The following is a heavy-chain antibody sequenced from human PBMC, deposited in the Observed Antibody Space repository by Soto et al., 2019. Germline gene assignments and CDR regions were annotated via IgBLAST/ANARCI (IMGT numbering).Heavy chain of an antibody. CDR1: GYTFTSYY. J-gene: IGHJ6*02. V-gene: IGHV1-46*01. CDR2: IYPSGGST. D-gene: IGHD5-18*01. Sequence: GASVKVSCKASGYTFTSYYMHWVRQAPGQGLEWMGIIYPSGGSTSYAQKFQGRVTMTRDTSTSTVYMELSSLRSEDTAVYYCAREIVDTASDYYYGMDVWGQGTTVTVSS. CDR3: AREIVDTASDYYYGMDV.